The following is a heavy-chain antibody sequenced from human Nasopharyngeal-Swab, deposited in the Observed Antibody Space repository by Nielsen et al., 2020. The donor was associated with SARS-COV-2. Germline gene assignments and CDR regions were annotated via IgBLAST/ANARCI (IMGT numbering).Heavy chain of an antibody. V-gene: IGHV3-48*01. CDR3: AREAYGDYYYYFDY. J-gene: IGHJ4*02. D-gene: IGHD4-17*01. CDR2: ISSSSSTI. CDR1: GFTFSSYS. Sequence: GESLKISCAASGFTFSSYSMNWVRQAPGKGLEWVSYISSSSSTIYYADSVKGRFTISRDNAKNSLYLQMNSLRAEDTAVYYCAREAYGDYYYYFDYWGQGTLVTVSS.